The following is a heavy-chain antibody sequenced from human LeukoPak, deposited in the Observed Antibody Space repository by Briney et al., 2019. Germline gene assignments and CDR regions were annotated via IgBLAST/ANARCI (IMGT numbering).Heavy chain of an antibody. CDR1: GGSISSGSYY. D-gene: IGHD6-13*01. V-gene: IGHV4-61*02. CDR2: IYTSGST. J-gene: IGHJ5*02. Sequence: SETLSLTCTVSGGSISSGSYYWSWIRQPAGKGLEWIGRIYTSGSTNYNPSLKSRVTISVDTSKNQFSLKLSSVTAADTAVYYCARHEVGYSSSWYWFDPWGQGTLVTVSS. CDR3: ARHEVGYSSSWYWFDP.